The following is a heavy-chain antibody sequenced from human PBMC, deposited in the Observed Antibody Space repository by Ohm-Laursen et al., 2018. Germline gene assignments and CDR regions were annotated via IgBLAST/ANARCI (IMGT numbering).Heavy chain of an antibody. Sequence: SLRLSCSASGFTFSSYAMSWVRQAPGKGLEWVSAISGSGGSTYYADSVKGRFTISRDNSKNTLYLQMNSLRAEDTAVYYCARVRRPYNWNYVAYFGYLGQGTLGTGSS. CDR2: ISGSGGST. CDR3: ARVRRPYNWNYVAYFGY. D-gene: IGHD1-7*01. CDR1: GFTFSSYA. V-gene: IGHV3-23*01. J-gene: IGHJ4*02.